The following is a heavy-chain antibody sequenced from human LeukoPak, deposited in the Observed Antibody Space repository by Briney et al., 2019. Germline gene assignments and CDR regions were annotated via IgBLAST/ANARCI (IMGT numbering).Heavy chain of an antibody. J-gene: IGHJ4*02. V-gene: IGHV3-21*01. CDR2: ISSSSSYI. CDR3: ARAAGSYCSSTSCYSR. D-gene: IGHD2-2*01. CDR1: GFTFSSYS. Sequence: GGSLRLSCAASGFTFSSYSMNWVRQAPGKGLEWVSSISSSSSYIYYADSVKGRFTISRDNAKNSLYLQMNSLRAEDTAVYYCARAAGSYCSSTSCYSRWGQGTLVTVSS.